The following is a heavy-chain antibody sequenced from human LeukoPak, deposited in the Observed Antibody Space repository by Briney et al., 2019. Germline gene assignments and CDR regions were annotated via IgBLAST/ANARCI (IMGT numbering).Heavy chain of an antibody. Sequence: SETLSLTCTVSGGSVGSAGYYWSWIRQPPGGGLEWIGYIYYIRSTNYNPSLKSRVTMSLDPSKNQSSLKLNSVTAADTAVYYCARTQSQSGSYRYYFGYWGQGTLVTVSS. CDR1: GGSVGSAGYY. CDR2: IYYIRST. V-gene: IGHV4-61*08. J-gene: IGHJ4*02. CDR3: ARTQSQSGSYRYYFGY. D-gene: IGHD1-26*01.